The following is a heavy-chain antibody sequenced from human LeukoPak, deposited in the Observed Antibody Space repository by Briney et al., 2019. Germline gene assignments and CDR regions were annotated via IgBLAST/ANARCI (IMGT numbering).Heavy chain of an antibody. CDR3: ARVEGGPESTESDY. CDR2: INPNSGGT. CDR1: GYTFTDYY. J-gene: IGHJ4*02. D-gene: IGHD1-1*01. V-gene: IGHV1-2*06. Sequence: ASVKVSCKASGYTFTDYYMHWVRQAPGQGLEWMGRINPNSGGTNYAQKFQGRVTMTRDTSIGTAYMELSRLRSDDTAVYYCARVEGGPESTESDYWGQGTLVTVFS.